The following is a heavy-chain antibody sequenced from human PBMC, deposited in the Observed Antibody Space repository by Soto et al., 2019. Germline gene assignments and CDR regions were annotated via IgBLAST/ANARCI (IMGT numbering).Heavy chain of an antibody. CDR2: IYYSGST. J-gene: IGHJ4*02. Sequence: QVQLQESGPGLVKPSETLSLTCTVSGGSISSYYWSWIRQPPGKGLEWIGYIYYSGSTNYNPSLKVRVTLSVDTSKNQLSLRRSSVTAADAAVYYCARKQQLATPFDYWGQGTLVTVSS. V-gene: IGHV4-59*08. D-gene: IGHD6-13*01. CDR1: GGSISSYY. CDR3: ARKQQLATPFDY.